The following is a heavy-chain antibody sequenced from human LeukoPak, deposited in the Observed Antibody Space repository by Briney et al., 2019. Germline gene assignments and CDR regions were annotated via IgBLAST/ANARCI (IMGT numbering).Heavy chain of an antibody. V-gene: IGHV4-31*03. CDR3: ARDPGRDAFDI. CDR1: GGSISSGGYY. Sequence: PSETLSLTCTVSGGSISSGGYYWSWIRQHPGKGLEWIGYIYYSGSTYYNPSLKSRVTISVDTSKNQFSLRLSSVTAADTAVYYCARDPGRDAFDIWGQGTMVTVSS. J-gene: IGHJ3*02. CDR2: IYYSGST.